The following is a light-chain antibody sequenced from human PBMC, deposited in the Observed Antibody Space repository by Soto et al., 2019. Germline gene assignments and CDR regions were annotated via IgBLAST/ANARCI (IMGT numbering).Light chain of an antibody. V-gene: IGLV2-14*01. CDR2: EVT. Sequence: QSVLTQPASVSGSPGQSITISCTGTSSDVGGYNSVSWYQQHPGTAPKLIIYEVTNRPSGVSNRFSGSKSGNTASLIISGLRSEDEADYYCGSYTSSITLVVFGGGTKLTVL. J-gene: IGLJ2*01. CDR3: GSYTSSITLVV. CDR1: SSDVGGYNS.